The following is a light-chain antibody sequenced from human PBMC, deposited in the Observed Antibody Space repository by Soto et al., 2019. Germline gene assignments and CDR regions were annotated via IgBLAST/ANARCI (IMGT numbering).Light chain of an antibody. CDR1: QSVSSNY. Sequence: EIVLTQSPGTLSVSPGESATLACRASQSVSSNYLAWYQKKPGQPPRLLIYGASSHATGIPARFSGSWSGADFTPTILRLEPEDFAVYYGQQYSRLPRTFGQGTRVDIK. CDR3: QQYSRLPRT. J-gene: IGKJ1*01. V-gene: IGKV3-20*01. CDR2: GAS.